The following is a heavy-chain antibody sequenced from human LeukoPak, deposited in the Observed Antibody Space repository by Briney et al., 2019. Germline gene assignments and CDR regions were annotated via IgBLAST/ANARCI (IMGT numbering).Heavy chain of an antibody. CDR3: ARELYGDYSFDY. V-gene: IGHV3-48*04. CDR1: GFTFSTYS. Sequence: GGSLRLSCAASGFTFSTYSMNWVRQAPGKGLEWVSYISSTSSTIYYADSVKGRFTISRDYAKNSLNLQMNSLRAEDTAVYYCARELYGDYSFDYWGQGTLVTVSS. CDR2: ISSTSSTI. D-gene: IGHD4-17*01. J-gene: IGHJ4*02.